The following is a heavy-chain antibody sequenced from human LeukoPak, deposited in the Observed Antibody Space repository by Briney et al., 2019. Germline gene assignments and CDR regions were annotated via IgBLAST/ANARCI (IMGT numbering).Heavy chain of an antibody. J-gene: IGHJ6*02. D-gene: IGHD2-15*01. CDR1: GFTFSSSA. CDR3: VRGETYCSGGTCFLSYYYGMDV. V-gene: IGHV3-30-3*01. Sequence: GGSLRLSCAASGFTFSSSAMHWVRQAPGKGLEWVSVISYVGSNKYYADSVKGRFTISRDNSKNTLYLQMNSLRAEDTALYYCVRGETYCSGGTCFLSYYYGMDVWGQGTTVTVSS. CDR2: ISYVGSNK.